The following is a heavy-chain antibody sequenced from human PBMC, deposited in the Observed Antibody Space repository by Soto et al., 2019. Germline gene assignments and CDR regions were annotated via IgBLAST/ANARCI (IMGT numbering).Heavy chain of an antibody. CDR2: AYYDGSNK. CDR3: ARAYCSNAICYYYFDY. J-gene: IGHJ4*02. D-gene: IGHD2-8*01. V-gene: IGHV3-33*01. Sequence: PGGSLRLSCAASGFTFSSYAMHWVRQAPGKGLEWVAVAYYDGSNKYYGDSVKGRFTISRDNSKNTLYLQMDSLRAEDTAVYYCARAYCSNAICYYYFDYWGQGILVTVSS. CDR1: GFTFSSYA.